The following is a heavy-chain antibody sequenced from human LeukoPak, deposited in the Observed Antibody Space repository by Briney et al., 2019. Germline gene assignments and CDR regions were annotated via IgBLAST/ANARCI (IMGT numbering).Heavy chain of an antibody. Sequence: PGGSLRLSCAASGFTFSSYGMHWVRQAPGKGLEWVAFIRYDGSNKYYADSVKGRFTISRDNSKNTLYLQMNSLRAEDTAVYYCARGGLYCSSTSCKTHGAHNWFDPWGQGTLVTVSS. J-gene: IGHJ5*02. V-gene: IGHV3-30*02. CDR3: ARGGLYCSSTSCKTHGAHNWFDP. D-gene: IGHD2-2*01. CDR2: IRYDGSNK. CDR1: GFTFSSYG.